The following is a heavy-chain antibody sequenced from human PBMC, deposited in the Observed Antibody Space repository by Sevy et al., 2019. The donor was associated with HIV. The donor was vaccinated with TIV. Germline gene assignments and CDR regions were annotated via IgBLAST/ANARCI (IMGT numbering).Heavy chain of an antibody. Sequence: AGSLRLSCAASGFTFSSYSMNWVRQAPGKGLEWVSSISSSSSYIYYADSVKGRFTISRDNAKNSLYLQMNSLRAEDTAVYYCARDDSGSYLEDAFDIWGQGTMVTVSS. V-gene: IGHV3-21*01. CDR3: ARDDSGSYLEDAFDI. J-gene: IGHJ3*02. D-gene: IGHD1-26*01. CDR1: GFTFSSYS. CDR2: ISSSSSYI.